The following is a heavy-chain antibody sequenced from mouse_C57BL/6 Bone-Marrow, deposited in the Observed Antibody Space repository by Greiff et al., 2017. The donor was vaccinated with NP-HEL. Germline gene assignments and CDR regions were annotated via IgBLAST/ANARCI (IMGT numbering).Heavy chain of an antibody. CDR1: GYTFTSYW. Sequence: QVQLQQPGAELVRPGSSVKLSCKASGYTFTSYWMDWVKQRPGQGLEWIGNIYPSDSETHYNQKFKDKATLTVDKSSSTAYMQLSSLTSEDSAVYYCARISNYGFYAMDYWGQGTSVTVSS. V-gene: IGHV1-61*01. D-gene: IGHD2-5*01. CDR3: ARISNYGFYAMDY. J-gene: IGHJ4*01. CDR2: IYPSDSET.